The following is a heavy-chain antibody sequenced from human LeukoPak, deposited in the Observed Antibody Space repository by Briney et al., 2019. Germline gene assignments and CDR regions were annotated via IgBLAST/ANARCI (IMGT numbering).Heavy chain of an antibody. J-gene: IGHJ4*02. CDR2: ISWNSGST. CDR3: AKDYHSFKSSACDY. CDR1: GFTFSSYA. V-gene: IGHV3-9*01. D-gene: IGHD3-22*01. Sequence: GGSLRLSCAASGFTFSSYAMYWVRQAPGKGLEWVSGISWNSGSTDYADSVKGRFTISRDNAKNSLYLQMNSLRAEDTALYYYAKDYHSFKSSACDYWGQGTLVTVSS.